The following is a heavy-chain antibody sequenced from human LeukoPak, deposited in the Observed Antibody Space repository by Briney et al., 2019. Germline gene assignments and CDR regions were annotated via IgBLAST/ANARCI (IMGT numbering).Heavy chain of an antibody. CDR1: GGSISNYY. V-gene: IGHV4-59*08. D-gene: IGHD3-22*01. CDR2: IYYTGST. Sequence: SETLSLTCTVSGGSISNYYWSWIRQPPGRGLEWIGYIYYTGSTNYNPSLKSRVTISVDTSKNQFSLKLTSVTAADTAVYYCARHESSGWAFFGYWGQGTLVTVSS. J-gene: IGHJ4*02. CDR3: ARHESSGWAFFGY.